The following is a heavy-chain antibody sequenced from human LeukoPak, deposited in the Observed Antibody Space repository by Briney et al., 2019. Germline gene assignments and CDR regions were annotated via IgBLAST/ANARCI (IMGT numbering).Heavy chain of an antibody. J-gene: IGHJ3*01. CDR1: GFTFRSYL. CDR3: ARDKGTTWNYRNDPFDV. D-gene: IGHD1-7*01. Sequence: GGSLRLSCSVSGFTFRSYLMHWVRQAPGKGLEWLAVISHDGSNTYYIDSVKGRFTISRDNSQNTLFLQMNSLRGEDTAVYYCARDKGTTWNYRNDPFDVWGQGTKVTVSP. V-gene: IGHV3-30*10. CDR2: ISHDGSNT.